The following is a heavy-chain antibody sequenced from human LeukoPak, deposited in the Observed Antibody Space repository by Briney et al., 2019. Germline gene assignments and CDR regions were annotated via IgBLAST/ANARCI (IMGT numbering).Heavy chain of an antibody. J-gene: IGHJ3*02. CDR3: ARENSSSGAFDI. CDR2: INHSGST. CDR1: GGSFSGYY. D-gene: IGHD6-6*01. Sequence: SETLSLTCAVYGGSFSGYYWRWIRQPPGKGLEWIGEINHSGSTNYNPSLKSRVTIPVDTSKNQFSLKLSSVTAADTAVYYCARENSSSGAFDIWGQGTMVTVSS. V-gene: IGHV4-34*01.